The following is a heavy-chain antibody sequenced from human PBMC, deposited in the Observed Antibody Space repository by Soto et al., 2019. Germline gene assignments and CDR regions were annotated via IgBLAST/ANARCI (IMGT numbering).Heavy chain of an antibody. CDR1: GYTFTSYG. CDR3: ARVEYDFWSGYDAFDI. J-gene: IGHJ3*02. CDR2: ISAYNGNT. Sequence: ASVKVSCKASGYTFTSYGISWVRQAPGQGLEWMGWISAYNGNTNYAQKLQGRVTMTTDTSTSTAYMELRSLRSDDTAVYYCARVEYDFWSGYDAFDIWVQGKMVTV. V-gene: IGHV1-18*04. D-gene: IGHD3-3*01.